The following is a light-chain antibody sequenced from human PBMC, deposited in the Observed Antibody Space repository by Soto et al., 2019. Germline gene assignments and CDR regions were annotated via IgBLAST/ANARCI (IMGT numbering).Light chain of an antibody. CDR3: GTWDSSLSAGV. CDR1: SSNIGNNY. V-gene: IGLV1-51*01. CDR2: DNN. J-gene: IGLJ2*01. Sequence: QSVLTQPPSVSAAPGQKVTIPCSGGSSNIGNNYVSWYQQLPGTAPKLLIYDNNKRPSGIPARFSGSKSGTSATLGITGLQTGDEADYYCGTWDSSLSAGVFGGGTKLTVL.